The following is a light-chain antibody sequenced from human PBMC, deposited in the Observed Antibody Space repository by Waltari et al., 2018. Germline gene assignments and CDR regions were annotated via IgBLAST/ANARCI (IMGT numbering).Light chain of an antibody. CDR1: QSISSY. CDR2: AAS. V-gene: IGKV1-39*01. CDR3: QQSYSTPLVT. J-gene: IGKJ3*01. Sequence: DIQMTQSPSSLSASVGDRVTLTCRASQSISSYLNWYQQKPGKAPKLLIYAASSLQSGVPSRFSGSGSGTDFTLTISSLQPEDFATYYCQQSYSTPLVTFGPGTKVDIK.